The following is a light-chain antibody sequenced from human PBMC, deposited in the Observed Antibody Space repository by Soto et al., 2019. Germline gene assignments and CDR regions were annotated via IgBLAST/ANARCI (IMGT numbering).Light chain of an antibody. CDR2: EVS. J-gene: IGLJ3*02. CDR1: SSDVGGYNY. V-gene: IGLV2-14*01. Sequence: QSALTQPASVSGSPGQSITISCNGTSSDVGGYNYVSWYQQHPGKAPKLMIYEVSNRPSGVSNRFSGSKSGNTVSLTISGLQAEDEADYYCSSYTSSSTRVFGGGTKLTVL. CDR3: SSYTSSSTRV.